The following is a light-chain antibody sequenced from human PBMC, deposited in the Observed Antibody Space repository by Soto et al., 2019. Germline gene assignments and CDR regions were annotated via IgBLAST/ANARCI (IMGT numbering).Light chain of an antibody. V-gene: IGKV3-15*01. CDR2: GAS. CDR1: QSVSSN. J-gene: IGKJ1*01. CDR3: QQYNTWTWT. Sequence: EIVMTQSPATLSVSPGERATLSCRASQSVSSNLAWYQHKPGQPPSLLLYGASTRATGVPARFSGRGSGTQFTLTIANLQSEDFAVYYCQQYNTWTWTFGQGTKVDI.